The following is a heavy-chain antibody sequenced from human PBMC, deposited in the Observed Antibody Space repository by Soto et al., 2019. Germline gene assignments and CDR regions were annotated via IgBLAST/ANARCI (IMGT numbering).Heavy chain of an antibody. CDR3: AKEVSLGSTVDLGY. D-gene: IGHD7-27*01. CDR2: ISGSGGST. V-gene: IGHV3-23*01. Sequence: GGSLRLSCAASGFTFTIFAMGWVRQSPGKGLEWVSTISGSGGSTYYADAVKGRFTISRDNSMGTLYLQMKSLRVEDTAIYYCAKEVSLGSTVDLGYWGQGTLVTVSS. CDR1: GFTFTIFA. J-gene: IGHJ4*02.